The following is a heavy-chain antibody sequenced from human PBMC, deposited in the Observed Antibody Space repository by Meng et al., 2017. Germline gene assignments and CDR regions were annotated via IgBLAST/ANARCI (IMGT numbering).Heavy chain of an antibody. CDR3: ARIPDSGKSGS. CDR2: INPNSGGT. J-gene: IGHJ4*02. Sequence: QVQLVQSGARVKRPGASVKVSCNAFGSTFTGYYMHWVRQAPGQGLEWMGWINPNSGGTNYAQKFQGRITMTGDTSISTAYMELSRLRSDDTAVYYCARIPDSGKSGSWGQGTLVTVSS. D-gene: IGHD1-26*01. V-gene: IGHV1-2*02. CDR1: GSTFTGYY.